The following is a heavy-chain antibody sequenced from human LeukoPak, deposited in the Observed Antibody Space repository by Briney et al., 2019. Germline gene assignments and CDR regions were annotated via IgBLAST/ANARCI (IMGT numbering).Heavy chain of an antibody. D-gene: IGHD3-16*02. CDR2: ISSSSSTI. CDR1: GFTFSSYS. CDR3: ARVMITFRGVIVLERYFDY. J-gene: IGHJ4*02. Sequence: GGSLRLSCAASGFTFSSYSMNWVRQAPGKGLEWVSYISSSSSTIYYTDSVKGQFTISRDNAKNSLYLQMNSLRAEDTAMYYCARVMITFRGVIVLERYFDYWGQGTLVTVSS. V-gene: IGHV3-48*01.